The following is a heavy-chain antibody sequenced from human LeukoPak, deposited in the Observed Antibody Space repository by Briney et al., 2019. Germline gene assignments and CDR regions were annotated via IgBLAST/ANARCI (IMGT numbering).Heavy chain of an antibody. J-gene: IGHJ4*02. CDR2: IYPNTGGT. CDR1: GYTFSAYY. CDR3: ARASGGRLQFDY. D-gene: IGHD3-16*01. Sequence: ASVKVSCEASGYTFSAYYVHWVRQAPGQGLEWMGWIYPNTGGTKFAQKFQGRVSLTRDTSKRTAYMQLSSLNFDDTAVYFCARASGGRLQFDYWGQGALVTVSS. V-gene: IGHV1-2*02.